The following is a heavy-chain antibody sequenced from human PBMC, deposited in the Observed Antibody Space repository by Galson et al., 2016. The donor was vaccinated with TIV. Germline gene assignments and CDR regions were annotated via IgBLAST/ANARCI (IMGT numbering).Heavy chain of an antibody. D-gene: IGHD2-2*01. CDR2: IYPGNSDT. CDR3: ATSLLPPAVMPATSIHS. Sequence: QSGAEVKKPGESLKISCQGSGYSFATYWIAWVRQMPGKGLDWMGIIYPGNSDTRYSPSFQGQVTISADRSTNTAYLQWSTLKASDTALHYCATSLLPPAVMPATSIHSWGQGTLVTVSS. CDR1: GYSFATYW. V-gene: IGHV5-51*03. J-gene: IGHJ5*02.